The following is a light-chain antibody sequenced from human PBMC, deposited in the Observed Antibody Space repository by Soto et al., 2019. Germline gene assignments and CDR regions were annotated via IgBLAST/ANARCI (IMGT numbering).Light chain of an antibody. CDR3: AAWDDSLNGPV. Sequence: QSVLTQPPSASGTPGQRVTISCSGSSSNIGSNPENWYQQLPGPAPKLLINSNNQRPSGVPDRFSGSKSGTSASLAISGLQSEDEADYYCAAWDDSLNGPVFGGGTKLTVL. J-gene: IGLJ2*01. CDR1: SSNIGSNP. CDR2: SNN. V-gene: IGLV1-44*01.